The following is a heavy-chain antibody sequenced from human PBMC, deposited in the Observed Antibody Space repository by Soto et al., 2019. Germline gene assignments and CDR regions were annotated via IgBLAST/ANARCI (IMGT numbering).Heavy chain of an antibody. Sequence: PAGSLRLSCAASGFTFSSYAISWVRQAPGKGLEWVSAINWSGGTTNYADSVKGRFTVSRDNSKNTVFLQMDSLRAEDTAIYYCAKDRQRGSYNGMDVWGQGTAVTVSS. CDR2: INWSGGTT. V-gene: IGHV3-23*01. D-gene: IGHD1-1*01. J-gene: IGHJ6*02. CDR3: AKDRQRGSYNGMDV. CDR1: GFTFSSYA.